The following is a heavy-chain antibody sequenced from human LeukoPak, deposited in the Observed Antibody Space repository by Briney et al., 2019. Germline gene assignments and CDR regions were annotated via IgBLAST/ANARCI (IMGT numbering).Heavy chain of an antibody. V-gene: IGHV4-61*02. J-gene: IGHJ5*02. CDR3: ARGTAVAGYNWFDP. D-gene: IGHD6-19*01. CDR1: GGSISSGTYY. Sequence: PSETLSLTCTVSGGSISSGTYYWSWVRQPAGKGLEWIGRIYSSGSTNYNPSLKSRVTISVDTSKNQFSLKLSSVTAADTAVYYCARGTAVAGYNWFDPWGQGTLVTVSS. CDR2: IYSSGST.